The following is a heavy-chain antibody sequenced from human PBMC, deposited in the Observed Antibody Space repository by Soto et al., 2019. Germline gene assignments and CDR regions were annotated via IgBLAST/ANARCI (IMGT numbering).Heavy chain of an antibody. Sequence: QVQLQESGPGLVKPSETLSLTCTGSGGSISNYYWSWLRQPPGKGLEWIGYIYYSGSTNYNPSLKSRVTISVDKSKNQFSLKLSSVTAADTAVYYCASQGYWGQGTLVTVSS. V-gene: IGHV4-59*01. CDR3: ASQGY. CDR2: IYYSGST. CDR1: GGSISNYY. J-gene: IGHJ4*02.